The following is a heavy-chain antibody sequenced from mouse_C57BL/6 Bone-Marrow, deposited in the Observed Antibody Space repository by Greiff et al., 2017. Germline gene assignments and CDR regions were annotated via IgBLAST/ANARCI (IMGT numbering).Heavy chain of an antibody. V-gene: IGHV14-4*01. Sequence: EVMLVESGAELVRPGASVKLSCTASGFNIKDDYMHWVKQRPEQGLEWIGWIDPENGDTAYASKFQGKATITADTSSNTAYLQLSSLTSEDTAVYYCTPDDYWGQGTTLTVSS. CDR3: TPDDY. J-gene: IGHJ2*01. CDR1: GFNIKDDY. CDR2: IDPENGDT.